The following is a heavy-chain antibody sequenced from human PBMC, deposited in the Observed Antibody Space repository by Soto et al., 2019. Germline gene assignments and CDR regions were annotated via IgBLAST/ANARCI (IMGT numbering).Heavy chain of an antibody. Sequence: QVQLVQSGAEVKKPGASVKVSCKASGYTFTSYYMHWVRQAPGQGLEWMGIINPGGGSTSYAQKFQGRVTMTRDTSTSTVYVELSSLRSEDTAVYYCARDKGELLHHFDVWGRGTLVTVSS. CDR1: GYTFTSYY. J-gene: IGHJ4*02. V-gene: IGHV1-46*01. CDR3: ARDKGELLHHFDV. D-gene: IGHD1-26*01. CDR2: INPGGGST.